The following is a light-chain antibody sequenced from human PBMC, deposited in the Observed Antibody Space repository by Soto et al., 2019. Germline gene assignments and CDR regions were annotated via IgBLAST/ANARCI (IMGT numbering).Light chain of an antibody. V-gene: IGKV3-15*01. CDR1: EIINSGY. J-gene: IGKJ5*01. Sequence: EIVLTQSPDTLSLSAGERATLFCRASEIINSGYLAWYQQKTGQAPRLLIFGASTRATGIPARFSGSGSGTQFTLTISSLQSEDFAVYYCQQYNDWPPSITFGQGTRLEIK. CDR2: GAS. CDR3: QQYNDWPPSIT.